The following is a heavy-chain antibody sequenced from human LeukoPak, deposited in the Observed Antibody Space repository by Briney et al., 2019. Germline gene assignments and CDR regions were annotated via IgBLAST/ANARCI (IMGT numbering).Heavy chain of an antibody. V-gene: IGHV3-9*01. J-gene: IGHJ4*02. CDR3: AKDIRATSVAGTSGFDY. D-gene: IGHD6-19*01. Sequence: PGGTLRLSCAVSGFTFDDYAMHWVRQAPGKGLEWVSGTSWNSGSIVYADSVKGRFTISRDNAKNSLYLQMNSLRAEDTALYYCAKDIRATSVAGTSGFDYWGQGTLVTVSS. CDR1: GFTFDDYA. CDR2: TSWNSGSI.